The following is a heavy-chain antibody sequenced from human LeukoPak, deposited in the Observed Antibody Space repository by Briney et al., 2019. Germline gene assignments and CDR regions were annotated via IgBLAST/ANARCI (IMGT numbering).Heavy chain of an antibody. CDR3: ARDSSEQLVEDSYYYYYMDV. D-gene: IGHD6-6*01. CDR2: IYYSGST. J-gene: IGHJ6*03. V-gene: IGHV4-39*07. CDR1: GGSISSSSYY. Sequence: TSETLSLTCTVSGGSISSSSYYWGWIRQPPGKGLEWIGSIYYSGSTYYNPSLKSRVTISVDTPKNQFSLKLSSVTAADTAVYYCARDSSEQLVEDSYYYYYMDVWGKGTTVTVSS.